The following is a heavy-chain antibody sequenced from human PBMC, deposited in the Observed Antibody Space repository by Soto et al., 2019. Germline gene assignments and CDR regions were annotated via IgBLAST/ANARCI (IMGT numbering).Heavy chain of an antibody. V-gene: IGHV4-61*01. CDR1: GGSVSSSNYY. D-gene: IGHD1-1*01. J-gene: IGHJ5*02. CDR2: IYYSGST. CDR3: PRDRGTGSKNNRFDP. Sequence: PSETLSLTCTVSGGSVSSSNYYWSWIRQSPGKGLEWIGYIYYSGSTNYNPSLKSRVTISVDTSKNQFSLNLSSVTAADTAVYYCPRDRGTGSKNNRFDPWRQGTLVTVSS.